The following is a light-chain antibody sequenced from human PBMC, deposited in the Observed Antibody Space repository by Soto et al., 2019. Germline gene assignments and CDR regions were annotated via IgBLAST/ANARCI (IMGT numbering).Light chain of an antibody. CDR2: GAS. Sequence: EFVLPPSPGTLSLSPGERATLSCRASQSVSSNYLAWYPQTPGQAPRLLIYGASSRATDIPDRFSGSGSGTDFSLTISRLEPEDFVVYYCQQYGSSYPWTFGQGTKVDIK. V-gene: IGKV3-20*01. CDR3: QQYGSSYPWT. CDR1: QSVSSNY. J-gene: IGKJ1*01.